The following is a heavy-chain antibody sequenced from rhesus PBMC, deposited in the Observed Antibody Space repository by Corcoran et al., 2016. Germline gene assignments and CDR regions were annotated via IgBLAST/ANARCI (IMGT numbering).Heavy chain of an antibody. CDR1: GFSISTPGTG. CDR3: ARYSSWTTFFDY. J-gene: IGHJ4*01. V-gene: IGHV2-95*01. D-gene: IGHD6-13*01. Sequence: QVTLKESGPALVKPTQTLTLTCTFSGFSISTPGTGVGWIRQPPGKALEWLASIYWNDSKYYSTSLKSRLTISKDTSKNQVVLTMTNMDPVDTATYYCARYSSWTTFFDYWGQGVLVTVSS. CDR2: IYWNDSK.